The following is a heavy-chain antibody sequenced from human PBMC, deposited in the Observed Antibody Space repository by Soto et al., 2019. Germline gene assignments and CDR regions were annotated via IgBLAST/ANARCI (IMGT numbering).Heavy chain of an antibody. CDR2: IIPIFGTA. D-gene: IGHD3-10*01. Sequence: QVQLVQSGAEVKKPGSSVKVSCKASGGTFSSYAISWVRQAPGQGLEWMGGIIPIFGTANYGQKFQGRVTINGDKSTRTAYIELSSVRSEDTAVYYCARYLLVRGRSSRFDYWGQGTLGTVSS. CDR1: GGTFSSYA. CDR3: ARYLLVRGRSSRFDY. V-gene: IGHV1-69*06. J-gene: IGHJ4*02.